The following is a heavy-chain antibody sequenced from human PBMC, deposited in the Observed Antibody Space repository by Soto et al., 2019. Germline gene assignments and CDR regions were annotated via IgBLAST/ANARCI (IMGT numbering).Heavy chain of an antibody. CDR1: GFTFTRYS. CDR2: ISSTTNYI. J-gene: IGHJ4*02. V-gene: IGHV3-21*06. Sequence: GGALRLSCADSGFTFTRYSMNWFRQAPGKGLEWVSSISSTTNYIYYGDSMKGRFTISRDNAKNSLYLEMNSLRAEDTAVYYCARESEDLTSNFDYWGQGTLVTVSS. CDR3: ARESEDLTSNFDY.